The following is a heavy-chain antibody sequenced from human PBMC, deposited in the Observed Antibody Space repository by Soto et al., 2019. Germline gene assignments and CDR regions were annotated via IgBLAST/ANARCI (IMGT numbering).Heavy chain of an antibody. CDR3: ARGQGYYYDSSASNWFDP. Sequence: SETLSLTCTVSGGSISSGDYYWSWIRQPPGKGLEWIGYIFNSGRTYYSPSLKRRVTISLGTSKDQFSLKVGSVTAADTAVYYCARGQGYYYDSSASNWFDPWGQGTLVTVSS. J-gene: IGHJ5*02. CDR2: IFNSGRT. V-gene: IGHV4-30-4*01. D-gene: IGHD3-22*01. CDR1: GGSISSGDYY.